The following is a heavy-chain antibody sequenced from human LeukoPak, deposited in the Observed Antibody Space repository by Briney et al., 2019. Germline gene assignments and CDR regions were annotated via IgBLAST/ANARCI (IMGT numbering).Heavy chain of an antibody. CDR3: ARDPYYDYVWGSYRPPAYYFDY. V-gene: IGHV1-3*01. J-gene: IGHJ4*02. CDR2: INAGNGNT. CDR1: GYTFTSYA. Sequence: ASVKVSCKASGYTFTSYAMHWVRQAPRQRLEWMGWINAGNGNTKYSQKFQGRVTITRDTSASTAYMELSSLRSEDTAVYYCARDPYYDYVWGSYRPPAYYFDYWGQGTMVTVSS. D-gene: IGHD3-16*02.